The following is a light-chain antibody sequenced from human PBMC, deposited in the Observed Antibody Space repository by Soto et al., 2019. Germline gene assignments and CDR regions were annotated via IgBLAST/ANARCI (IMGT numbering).Light chain of an antibody. CDR1: SSDVGAYNY. V-gene: IGLV2-14*01. Sequence: QSALTQPASVSGSPGQSITISCNGSSSDVGAYNYVSWYQQYPGKAPKVIIFEVRKRPSGVSNRFSGSKSGDTASLTISGLQADDEADYYCSSYRSSTTFVFGTGTKVNVL. CDR3: SSYRSSTTFV. J-gene: IGLJ1*01. CDR2: EVR.